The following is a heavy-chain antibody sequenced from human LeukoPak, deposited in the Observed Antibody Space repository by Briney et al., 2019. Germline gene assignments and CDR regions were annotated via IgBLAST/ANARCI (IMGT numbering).Heavy chain of an antibody. CDR2: ISTSSSYI. CDR3: ARFGKGIN. D-gene: IGHD3-10*01. V-gene: IGHV3-21*01. CDR1: GFTFSRNS. Sequence: GGSLRLSCAASGFTFSRNSMNWVRQAPGKGLEWVSSISTSSSYIYYADSVKGRFTISRDNAKNSLYLQMNSLRAEDTAVYYCARFGKGINWGQGTLVTVSS. J-gene: IGHJ4*02.